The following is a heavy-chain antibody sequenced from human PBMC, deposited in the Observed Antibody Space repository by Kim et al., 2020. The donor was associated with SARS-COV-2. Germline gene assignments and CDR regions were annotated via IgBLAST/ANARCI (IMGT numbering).Heavy chain of an antibody. CDR1: GFTFSSYA. CDR3: AKLPDYYDSSGSLDAFDI. D-gene: IGHD3-22*01. J-gene: IGHJ3*02. Sequence: GGSLRLSCAASGFTFSSYAMSWVRQAPGKGLEWVSAISGSGGSTYYADSVKGRFTISRDNSKNTLYLQMNSLRAEDTAVYYCAKLPDYYDSSGSLDAFDIWGQGTMVTVSS. CDR2: ISGSGGST. V-gene: IGHV3-23*01.